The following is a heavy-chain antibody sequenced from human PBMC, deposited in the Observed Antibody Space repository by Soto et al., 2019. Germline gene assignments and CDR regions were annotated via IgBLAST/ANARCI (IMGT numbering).Heavy chain of an antibody. Sequence: GESLKISCKGSGYSFTSYWISWVRQMPGKGLEWMGRIDPSDSYTNYSPSFQGHVTISADKSISTAYLQWSSLKASDTAMYYCARQGRGGIVSRLSSITMDVWGQGTTVTVS. D-gene: IGHD2-15*01. CDR2: IDPSDSYT. CDR3: ARQGRGGIVSRLSSITMDV. V-gene: IGHV5-10-1*01. J-gene: IGHJ6*02. CDR1: GYSFTSYW.